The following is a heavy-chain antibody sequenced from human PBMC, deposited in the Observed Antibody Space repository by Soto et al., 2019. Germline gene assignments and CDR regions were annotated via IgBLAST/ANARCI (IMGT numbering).Heavy chain of an antibody. V-gene: IGHV4-59*01. D-gene: IGHD6-13*01. Sequence: PSETLSLTCTVSGGSISSYYWSWIRQPPGKGLEWIGYIYYSGSTNYNPYLKSRVTISVDTSKNQFSLKLSSVTAADTAVYYCARDVAAAGTTSGTHYYYYYGMDVWGQGTTVTVSS. CDR1: GGSISSYY. CDR3: ARDVAAAGTTSGTHYYYYYGMDV. CDR2: IYYSGST. J-gene: IGHJ6*02.